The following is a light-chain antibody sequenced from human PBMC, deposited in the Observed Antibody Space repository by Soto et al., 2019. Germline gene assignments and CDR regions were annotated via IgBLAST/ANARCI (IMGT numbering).Light chain of an antibody. CDR1: SSDIGGYNY. Sequence: QSALTQPASVSGSPGQSITFSCTGTSSDIGGYNYVSWYQQHPGKAPKLMIYEVSNRPSGVSDRFSGSESGNTASLTISGLQAEDEADYYCTSYTSSTTNYVFGTGTKLTVL. J-gene: IGLJ1*01. CDR2: EVS. CDR3: TSYTSSTTNYV. V-gene: IGLV2-14*01.